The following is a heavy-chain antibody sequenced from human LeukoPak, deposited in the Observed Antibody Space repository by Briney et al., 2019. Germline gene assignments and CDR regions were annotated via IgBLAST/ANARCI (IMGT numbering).Heavy chain of an antibody. CDR3: VRDWFSEGSAAFDS. J-gene: IGHJ4*02. D-gene: IGHD1-26*01. CDR1: RFTLSYYW. Sequence: GGSLRLSCVASRFTLSYYWTHWVRQVPGKGLVGVSRINKDGTTTDYADSVKGRFTTSRDNAKNTVFLQMTSLRLEDTAIYYCVRDWFSEGSAAFDSWGQGTLVTVSS. CDR2: INKDGTTT. V-gene: IGHV3-74*01.